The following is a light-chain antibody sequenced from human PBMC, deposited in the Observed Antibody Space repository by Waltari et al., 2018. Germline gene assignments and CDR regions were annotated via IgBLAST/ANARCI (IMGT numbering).Light chain of an antibody. CDR3: QQRSNWRHT. J-gene: IGKJ2*01. Sequence: EIVLTQSPATLSLSPGERATLSCRASQSVSSYLAWYQQKPGQDPRLLIYDASNRATGIPARFSGSGSGTDFTLTISSLEPEDFAVYYCQQRSNWRHTFGQGTKLEIK. V-gene: IGKV3-11*01. CDR1: QSVSSY. CDR2: DAS.